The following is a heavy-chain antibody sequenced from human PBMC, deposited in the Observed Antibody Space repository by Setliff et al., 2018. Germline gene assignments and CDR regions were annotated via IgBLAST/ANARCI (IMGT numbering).Heavy chain of an antibody. J-gene: IGHJ4*02. CDR2: VDPEDGET. CDR3: AVETMYGNLDF. CDR1: GYTFTSYD. V-gene: IGHV1-69-2*01. D-gene: IGHD2-8*01. Sequence: GASVKVSCKASGYTFTSYDINWVRQAPGEEPEWTGRVDPEDGETIYAEKLRGRVTMSADASAGIAYMELRSLKSEDTAVYYCAVETMYGNLDFWGPGTLVTVSS.